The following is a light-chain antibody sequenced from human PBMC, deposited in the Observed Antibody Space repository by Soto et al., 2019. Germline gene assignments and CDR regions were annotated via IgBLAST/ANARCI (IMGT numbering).Light chain of an antibody. CDR3: SSYTSSSTLYV. CDR1: SSDVGGSNY. J-gene: IGLJ1*01. Sequence: QSVLTQPASVSGSPGQSITISCTGTSSDVGGSNYVSWYQQHPGKATKLMIYDVSNRPSGVSNRFSGSKSGNTASLTISGLQAEDEADYYCSSYTSSSTLYVFGTGTKLTVL. V-gene: IGLV2-14*01. CDR2: DVS.